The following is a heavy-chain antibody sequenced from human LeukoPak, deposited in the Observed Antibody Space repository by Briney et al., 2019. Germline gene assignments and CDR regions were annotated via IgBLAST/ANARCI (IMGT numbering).Heavy chain of an antibody. V-gene: IGHV3-23*01. J-gene: IGHJ4*02. Sequence: PGGSLRLSCSASGFTFSSYVMTWVRQAPGKGLVCVTTISGSGGSTYYADSVKGRFTISRDNSKNTLYLQMNSLRAEDTAVYYCAKDLSGSSNCYDYWGQGTLVTVSS. CDR2: ISGSGGST. CDR3: AKDLSGSSNCYDY. D-gene: IGHD2-15*01. CDR1: GFTFSSYV.